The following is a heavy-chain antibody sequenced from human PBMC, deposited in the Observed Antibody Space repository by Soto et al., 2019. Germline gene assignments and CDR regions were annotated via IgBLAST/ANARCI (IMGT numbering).Heavy chain of an antibody. CDR1: GGAFGRYS. J-gene: IGHJ4*02. CDR2: VIPVFNTS. CDR3: ARGDEMTAVTIFEY. D-gene: IGHD4-17*01. Sequence: SVKVSCKASGGAFGRYSVSWVRQAPGQGLEWIGGVIPVFNTSNYSLKFQGRVAIFADLSTSTVFMELRSLRSEDTALYYCARGDEMTAVTIFEYWGQGTLVTVSS. V-gene: IGHV1-69*13.